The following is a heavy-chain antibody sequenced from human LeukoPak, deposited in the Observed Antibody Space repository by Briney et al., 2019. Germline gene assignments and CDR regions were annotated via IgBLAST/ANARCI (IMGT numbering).Heavy chain of an antibody. CDR2: MSSSSTYI. CDR3: ARAPVSMSEFDY. V-gene: IGHV3-21*01. D-gene: IGHD2/OR15-2a*01. Sequence: GVLRLCCAASGFTYSSYSMNWVRQAPGKGLEWVSSMSSSSTYIYYGDSVKGRFTISRDNAKNSLYLQMNSLRAEDTAVYYCARAPVSMSEFDYWGQGTLVTVSS. CDR1: GFTYSSYS. J-gene: IGHJ4*02.